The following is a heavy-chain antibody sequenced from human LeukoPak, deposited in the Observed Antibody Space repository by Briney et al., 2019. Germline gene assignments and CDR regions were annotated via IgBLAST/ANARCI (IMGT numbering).Heavy chain of an antibody. D-gene: IGHD4-17*01. V-gene: IGHV4-59*08. Sequence: PSETLSLTCFVSGGSISSYYWSWIRQPPGKGLEWIGFIYYSGTTNDSGSTNYKPSLKSRVTILVDTSKNQFSLRLYSVTPADTAVYYCAGLTYYGDSAYWGQGTLVSVSS. CDR2: IYYSGTTNDSGST. CDR3: AGLTYYGDSAY. CDR1: GGSISSYY. J-gene: IGHJ4*02.